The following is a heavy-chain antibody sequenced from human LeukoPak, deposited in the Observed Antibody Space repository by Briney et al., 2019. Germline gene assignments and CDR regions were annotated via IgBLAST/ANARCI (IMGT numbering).Heavy chain of an antibody. CDR1: GFTFSSYG. V-gene: IGHV3-33*01. D-gene: IGHD5-18*01. Sequence: PGGSLRLSCAASGFTFSSYGMHWVRQAPGKGLEWVAVIWYDGSNKYYADSVKGRFTISRDNSKNTLYLQMNSLRAEDTAVYYCARAFQDGGYSYGDPQYYYYYMDVWGKGTTVTVSS. J-gene: IGHJ6*03. CDR3: ARAFQDGGYSYGDPQYYYYYMDV. CDR2: IWYDGSNK.